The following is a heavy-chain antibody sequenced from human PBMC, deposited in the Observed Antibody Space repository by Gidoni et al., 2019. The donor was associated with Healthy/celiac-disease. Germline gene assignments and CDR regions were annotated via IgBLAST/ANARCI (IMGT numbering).Heavy chain of an antibody. CDR2: INHSGST. CDR3: ARGELGYRQPGWFDP. D-gene: IGHD1-26*01. V-gene: IGHV4-34*01. J-gene: IGHJ5*02. Sequence: QVQLQQWGAGLLKPSETLSLPCAVYGGSFRGYYWRWIRQPPGKGLEWIGEINHSGSTNYNPSLKSRVTISVDTSKNQFSLKLSSVTAADTAVYYCARGELGYRQPGWFDPWGQGTLVTVSS. CDR1: GGSFRGYY.